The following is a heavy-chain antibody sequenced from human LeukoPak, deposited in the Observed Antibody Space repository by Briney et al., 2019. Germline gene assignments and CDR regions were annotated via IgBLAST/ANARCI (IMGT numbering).Heavy chain of an antibody. J-gene: IGHJ5*02. CDR1: GYTFTSYY. V-gene: IGHV1-46*03. CDR3: ARGVDIVVVPAAIHP. CDR2: INPSGGST. Sequence: ASVKVSCKASGYTFTSYYMHWVRQAPGQGLEWMGIINPSGGSTSHAQKFQGRVTMTRDTSTSTVYMELSSLRSEDTAVYYCARGVDIVVVPAAIHPWGQGTLVTVSS. D-gene: IGHD2-2*03.